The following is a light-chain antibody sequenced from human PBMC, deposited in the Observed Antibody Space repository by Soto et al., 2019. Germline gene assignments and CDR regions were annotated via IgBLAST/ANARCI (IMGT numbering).Light chain of an antibody. V-gene: IGKV1-5*03. Sequence: DIQMTQSPSTLSASVGDRVSITCRASQSISRQLAWYQQKPGKAPNLLIYQASNLETGVPSRFIGSGSGTVFTLTISRLSLDDSAPYFCPQYLGYWTFGQGTNVEVK. J-gene: IGKJ1*01. CDR3: PQYLGYWT. CDR2: QAS. CDR1: QSISRQ.